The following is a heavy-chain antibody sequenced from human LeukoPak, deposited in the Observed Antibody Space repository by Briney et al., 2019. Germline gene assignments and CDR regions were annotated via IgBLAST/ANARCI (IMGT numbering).Heavy chain of an antibody. D-gene: IGHD6-13*01. CDR3: AKDAVAAGITNYYYYYYMDV. V-gene: IGHV3-33*06. CDR1: GFTFSNYG. J-gene: IGHJ6*03. Sequence: PGGSLRLSCAASGFTFSNYGMHWVRQAPGKGLEWVAVIWYDGSDRYYADSVKGRFTISRDNSKNTLYLQMNSLRAEDTAVYYCAKDAVAAGITNYYYYYYMDVWGKGTTVTVSS. CDR2: IWYDGSDR.